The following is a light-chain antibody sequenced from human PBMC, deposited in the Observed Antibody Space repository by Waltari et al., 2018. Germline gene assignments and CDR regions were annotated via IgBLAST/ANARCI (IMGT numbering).Light chain of an antibody. V-gene: IGKV1-39*01. Sequence: DIQMTQSPSSLSAFVGDRVTITCRASESISSHLNWYQQKPGKAPKLLIYATSNLESGVPSRFSWSGSGTDFTLTVTSLQPEDFATYYCQQSYTTSWTFGQGTKVEI. CDR1: ESISSH. CDR2: ATS. J-gene: IGKJ1*01. CDR3: QQSYTTSWT.